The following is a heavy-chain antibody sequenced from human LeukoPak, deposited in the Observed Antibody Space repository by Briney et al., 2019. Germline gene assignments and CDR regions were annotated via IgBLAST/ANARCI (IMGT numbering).Heavy chain of an antibody. V-gene: IGHV4-39*07. CDR3: AREGEHGQNWFDP. CDR1: GGSISSSNYY. Sequence: SETLSLTCTVSGGSISSSNYYWGWIRQPPGKGLEWIGSIYYSGSTYYNPSLKSRVTISVDTSKNQFSLKLSSVTAADTAVYYCAREGEHGQNWFDPWGQGTLVTVSS. J-gene: IGHJ5*02. D-gene: IGHD1/OR15-1a*01. CDR2: IYYSGST.